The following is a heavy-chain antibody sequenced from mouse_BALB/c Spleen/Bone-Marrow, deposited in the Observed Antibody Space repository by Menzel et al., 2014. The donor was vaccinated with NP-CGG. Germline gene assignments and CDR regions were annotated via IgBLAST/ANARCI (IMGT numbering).Heavy chain of an antibody. J-gene: IGHJ3*01. CDR1: GYTFTDYY. D-gene: IGHD1-1*01. Sequence: EVQLQQFGPELVKPGASVKMSCKASGYTFTDYYMKWVKRSHGKSLEWIGDINPNNGDTFYNQKFKGKATLTVDKSSSTAYMQLNSLTSEDSAVYYCARDYGSSYVAYWGQGTLVTVSA. V-gene: IGHV1-26*01. CDR3: ARDYGSSYVAY. CDR2: INPNNGDT.